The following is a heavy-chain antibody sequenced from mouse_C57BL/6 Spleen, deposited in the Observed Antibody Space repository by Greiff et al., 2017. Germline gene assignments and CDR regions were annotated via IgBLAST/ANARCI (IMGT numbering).Heavy chain of an antibody. CDR3: ARGGHFGD. CDR1: GFTFSDYG. Sequence: EVKLMESGGGLVKPGGSLKLSCAASGFTFSDYGMHWVRQAPDKGLEWVAYISSGSSTIYYADTVKGRFTISRDNAKNTLFLQMTSLRSEDTAMYYCARGGHFGDWGQGTTLTVSS. J-gene: IGHJ2*01. V-gene: IGHV5-17*01. CDR2: ISSGSSTI.